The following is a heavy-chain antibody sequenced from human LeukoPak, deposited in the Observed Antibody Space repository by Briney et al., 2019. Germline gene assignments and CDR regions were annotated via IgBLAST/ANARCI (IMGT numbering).Heavy chain of an antibody. D-gene: IGHD3-10*01. CDR2: INPNSGGT. CDR3: ARGVYGSGSDDTFDM. V-gene: IGHV1-2*02. J-gene: IGHJ3*02. CDR1: GYTFTGYY. Sequence: ASVKVSCKASGYTFTGYYIHWVRQAPGQGLEWMGWINPNSGGTNYAQKFQGRVTMTRDTSISTAYMELSRLRSDDTAVYYCARGVYGSGSDDTFDMWGQGTMVTVSS.